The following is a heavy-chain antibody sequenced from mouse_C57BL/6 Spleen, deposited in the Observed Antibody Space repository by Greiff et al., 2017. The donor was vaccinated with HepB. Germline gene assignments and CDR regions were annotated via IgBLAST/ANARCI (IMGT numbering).Heavy chain of an antibody. CDR2: IYPGDGDT. CDR1: GYAFSSSW. D-gene: IGHD1-1*01. V-gene: IGHV1-82*01. J-gene: IGHJ2*01. Sequence: VQRVESGPELVKPGASVKISCKASGYAFSSSWMNWVKQRPGKGLEWIGRIYPGDGDTNYNGKFKGKATLTADKSSSTAYMQLSSLTSEDSAVYFCARSAYGSSFFDYWGQGTTLTVSS. CDR3: ARSAYGSSFFDY.